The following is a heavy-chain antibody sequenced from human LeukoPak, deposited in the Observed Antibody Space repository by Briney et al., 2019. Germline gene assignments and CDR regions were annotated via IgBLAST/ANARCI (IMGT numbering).Heavy chain of an antibody. J-gene: IGHJ4*02. D-gene: IGHD3-22*01. CDR3: AKSAYYDSSGFYREYYFDY. CDR1: GFTFAGYA. V-gene: IGHV3-23*01. CDR2: ISGSGGST. Sequence: GGSLRLSCAASGFTFAGYAMSWVRQAPGKGLEWVSTISGSGGSTYYADSVKGRFTISRDNSKNTLHLQMNSLRAEDTAVYYCAKSAYYDSSGFYREYYFDYWGQGTLVTVSS.